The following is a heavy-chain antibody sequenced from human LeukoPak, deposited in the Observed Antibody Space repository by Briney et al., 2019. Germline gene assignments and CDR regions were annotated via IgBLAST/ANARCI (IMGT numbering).Heavy chain of an antibody. V-gene: IGHV3-30-3*01. CDR1: GFTFSSYW. CDR2: ISYDGSNK. J-gene: IGHJ4*02. CDR3: ARDLWFGELTGYGFDY. D-gene: IGHD3-10*01. Sequence: GGSLRLSCAASGFTFSSYWMSWVRQAPGKGLEWVAVISYDGSNKYYADSVKGRFTISRDNSKNTLYVQMNSLRAEDTAVYYCARDLWFGELTGYGFDYWGQGTLVTVSS.